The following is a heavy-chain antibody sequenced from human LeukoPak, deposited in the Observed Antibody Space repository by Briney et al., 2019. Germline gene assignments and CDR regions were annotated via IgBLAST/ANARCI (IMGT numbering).Heavy chain of an antibody. Sequence: SVKVSCKASGGTFSSYAISWVRQAPGQGLEWMGGIIPVFGTANYAQKFQGRVTITADESTSTAYMELSSLRSEDTAVYYCARGGDSNSPNWFDPWGQGTLVTVSS. CDR1: GGTFSSYA. CDR3: ARGGDSNSPNWFDP. V-gene: IGHV1-69*13. D-gene: IGHD4-11*01. J-gene: IGHJ5*02. CDR2: IIPVFGTA.